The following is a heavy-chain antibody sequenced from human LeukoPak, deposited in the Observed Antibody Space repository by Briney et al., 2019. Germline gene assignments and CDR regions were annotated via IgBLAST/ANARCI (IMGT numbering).Heavy chain of an antibody. CDR1: GFTLSTFW. J-gene: IGHJ5*02. Sequence: GGSLRVSCAASGFTLSTFWMHWVRQAPGKGLVWVAHINSAGTSTGYADSVKGRFTISRDTGKNTLYLQMNSLRAEDTAVYYCVRATSVRGVNSWFDPWGQGTLVTVSS. CDR3: VRATSVRGVNSWFDP. CDR2: INSAGTST. D-gene: IGHD3-10*01. V-gene: IGHV3-74*01.